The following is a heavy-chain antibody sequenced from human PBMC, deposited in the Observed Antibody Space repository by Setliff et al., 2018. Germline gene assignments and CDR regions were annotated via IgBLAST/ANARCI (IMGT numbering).Heavy chain of an antibody. V-gene: IGHV1-18*01. D-gene: IGHD2-8*01. CDR2: ISAYSGNT. J-gene: IGHJ4*02. CDR1: GYKFNDYA. Sequence: ASVKVSCKTSGYKFNDYAISWVRQGPGQGLEWMGWISAYSGNTYYAQKLHDRVTLTTDTSTSTAYMELRSLGTDDTAIYYCARLVRYCSTRTCQRASGDEYLGQGTLVTVSS. CDR3: ARLVRYCSTRTCQRASGDEY.